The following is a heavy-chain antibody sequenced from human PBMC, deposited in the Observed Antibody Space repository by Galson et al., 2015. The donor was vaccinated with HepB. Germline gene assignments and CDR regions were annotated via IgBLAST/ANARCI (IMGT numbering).Heavy chain of an antibody. J-gene: IGHJ1*01. V-gene: IGHV4-39*01. CDR3: ASRADYYDSSGYYYPLEYFQH. Sequence: ETLSLTCTVSGGSISSSSYYWGWIRQPPGKGLEWIGSIYYSGSTYHNPSLKSRVTISVDTSKNQFSLKLSSVTAADTAVYYCASRADYYDSSGYYYPLEYFQHWGQGTLVSVSS. D-gene: IGHD3-22*01. CDR1: GGSISSSSYY. CDR2: IYYSGST.